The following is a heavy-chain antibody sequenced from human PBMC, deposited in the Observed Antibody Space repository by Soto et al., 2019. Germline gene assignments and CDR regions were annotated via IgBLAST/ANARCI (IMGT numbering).Heavy chain of an antibody. D-gene: IGHD1-26*01. J-gene: IGHJ4*02. CDR1: GGSISVSD. CDR2: IYDSGSP. V-gene: IGHV4-59*01. CDR3: ARGVGSSPPRY. Sequence: PSETLSLTCTISGGSISVSDWSWIRQPPGQALEWIGYIYDSGSPYYNPSLRSRVIISADTSKNQISLKLTSATAADTAVYYCARGVGSSPPRYWGRGTLVTVSS.